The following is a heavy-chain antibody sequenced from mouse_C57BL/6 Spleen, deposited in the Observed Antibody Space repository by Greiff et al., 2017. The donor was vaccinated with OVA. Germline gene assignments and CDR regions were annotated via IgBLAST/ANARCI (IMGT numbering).Heavy chain of an antibody. Sequence: QVQLQQSGPELVKPGASVKISCKASGYAFSSSWMNWVKQRPGKGLEWIGRIYPGDGDTNYNGKFKGKATLTADKSSSTAYMQLSSLTSEDSAVYFCARGAQATFFDYWGQGTTLTVSS. CDR3: ARGAQATFFDY. D-gene: IGHD3-2*02. CDR1: GYAFSSSW. J-gene: IGHJ2*01. CDR2: IYPGDGDT. V-gene: IGHV1-82*01.